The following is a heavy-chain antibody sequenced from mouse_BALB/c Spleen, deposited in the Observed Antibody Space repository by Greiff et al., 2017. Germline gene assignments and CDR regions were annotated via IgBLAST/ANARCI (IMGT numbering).Heavy chain of an antibody. CDR1: GYTFTSYW. V-gene: IGHV1-7*01. CDR2: INPSTGYT. Sequence: QVQLKESGAELAQPGASVKMSCKASGYTFTSYWMPWVKQRPGQGLEWIGYINPSTGYTEYNQKFKDKATLTADKSSSTAYMQLSSLTSEDSAVYYCARWESTTGYWGQGTTLTVSS. CDR3: ARWESTTGY. J-gene: IGHJ2*01. D-gene: IGHD2-14*01.